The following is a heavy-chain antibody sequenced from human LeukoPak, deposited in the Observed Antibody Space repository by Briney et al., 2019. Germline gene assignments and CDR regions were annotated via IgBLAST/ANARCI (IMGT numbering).Heavy chain of an antibody. V-gene: IGHV3-21*04. Sequence: GGSLRLSCAASGLTFSTYSMNWVRQAPGQELQWVSSISSSSKYIYYADSVKGRFTISRDNAKNSLYLQMNSLRPEDSAVYYCVPRYCSSTSCEDYWGQGTQVTVSS. J-gene: IGHJ4*02. D-gene: IGHD2-2*01. CDR1: GLTFSTYS. CDR3: VPRYCSSTSCEDY. CDR2: ISSSSKYI.